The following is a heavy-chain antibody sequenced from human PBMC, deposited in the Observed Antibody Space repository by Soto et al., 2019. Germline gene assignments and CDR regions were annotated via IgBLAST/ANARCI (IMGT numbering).Heavy chain of an antibody. Sequence: EVQLLEYGGGLVQPGGFLRLSCAASGFTFSSYAMSWVRQAPGKGLEWVSAISGSGGTRYYADSVKGRFTISRDNSKNTLYLQVNSLRAEDTAVYYCARDPSTGFADYWGQGNLVTVSS. J-gene: IGHJ4*02. CDR2: ISGSGGTR. D-gene: IGHD3-9*01. V-gene: IGHV3-23*01. CDR3: ARDPSTGFADY. CDR1: GFTFSSYA.